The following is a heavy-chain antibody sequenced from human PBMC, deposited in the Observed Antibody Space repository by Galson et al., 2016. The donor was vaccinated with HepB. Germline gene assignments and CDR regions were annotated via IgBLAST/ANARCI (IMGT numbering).Heavy chain of an antibody. J-gene: IGHJ4*02. D-gene: IGHD2-2*02. CDR3: TRTACAACYIGGDSDY. CDR2: ISGYDGNSHNGKT. CDR1: GYTFTNYG. Sequence: SVKVSCKASGYTFTNYGFYWSRQAPGQGLEWMGWISGYDGNSHNGKTDYLPSLQGRVTLTSDTSTNTAYMELRNLRADDTAVYYCTRTACAACYIGGDSDYWGQGTLVIVSS. V-gene: IGHV1-18*01.